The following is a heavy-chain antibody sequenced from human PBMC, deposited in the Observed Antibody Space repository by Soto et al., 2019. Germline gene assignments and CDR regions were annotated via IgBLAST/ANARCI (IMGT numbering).Heavy chain of an antibody. CDR1: GFTVSSNY. CDR2: IYSGGST. D-gene: IGHD2-15*01. CDR3: AKDLVGSNADFYDY. Sequence: GGSLRLSCAASGFTVSSNYMSWVRQAPGKGLEWVSVIYSGGSTYYADSVKGRFTISRDNSKNTLYLQMNSLRAEDTAVYYCAKDLVGSNADFYDYWGQGTQVTVSS. J-gene: IGHJ4*02. V-gene: IGHV3-53*01.